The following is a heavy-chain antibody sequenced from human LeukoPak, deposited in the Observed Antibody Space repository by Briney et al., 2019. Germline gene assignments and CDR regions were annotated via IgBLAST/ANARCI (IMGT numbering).Heavy chain of an antibody. CDR3: AGNDYYDSPGNAFDI. V-gene: IGHV4-59*01. Sequence: SETLSLTCTVSGGSISSYYWSWIRQPPGKGLEWIGYIYYSGSTNYNPSLKNRVTISVDTSKNQFSLKLSSVTAADTAVYYCAGNDYYDSPGNAFDIWGQGTMVTVSS. CDR2: IYYSGST. J-gene: IGHJ3*02. D-gene: IGHD3-22*01. CDR1: GGSISSYY.